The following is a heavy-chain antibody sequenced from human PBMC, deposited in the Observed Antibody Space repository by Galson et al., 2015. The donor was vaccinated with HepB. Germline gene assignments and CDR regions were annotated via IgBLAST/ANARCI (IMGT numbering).Heavy chain of an antibody. J-gene: IGHJ6*02. V-gene: IGHV1-46*03. CDR1: GYTFTSYY. D-gene: IGHD3-10*01. CDR2: INPSGGST. CDR3: ARVDYGSGSYYYYYGMDV. Sequence: SVKVSCKASGYTFTSYYMHWVRQAPGQGLEWMGIINPSGGSTSYAQKFQGRVTMTRDTSTSTVYMELSSLRSEDTAVYYCARVDYGSGSYYYYYGMDVWGQGTTVTVSS.